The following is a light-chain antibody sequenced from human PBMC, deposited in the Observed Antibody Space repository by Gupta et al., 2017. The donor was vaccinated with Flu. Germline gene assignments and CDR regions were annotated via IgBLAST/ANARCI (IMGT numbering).Light chain of an antibody. V-gene: IGKV3-15*01. CDR3: QQYNNWPLT. J-gene: IGKJ4*01. CDR2: GAS. CDR1: QSVSSN. Sequence: IVLFQSPATLSVSPGERATLSCRASQSVSSNLAWYQQKPGQAPRLLIYGASTRATGIPARFSGSGSGTEFTLTISSLQSEDFAVYYCQQYNNWPLTFGGGTKVEIK.